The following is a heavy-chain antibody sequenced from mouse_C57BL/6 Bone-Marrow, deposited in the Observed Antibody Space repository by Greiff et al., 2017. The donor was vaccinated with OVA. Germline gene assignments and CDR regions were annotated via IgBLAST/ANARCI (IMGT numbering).Heavy chain of an antibody. CDR3: ALANWDGFAY. D-gene: IGHD4-1*01. J-gene: IGHJ3*01. Sequence: EVQLQQSGPELVKPGASVKIPCKASGYTFTDYNMDWVKQSHGKSLEWIGDINPNNGGTIYNQKFKGKASLTVDKSSSTAYMELRSLTSEDTAVYYCALANWDGFAYWGQGTLVTVSA. V-gene: IGHV1-18*01. CDR2: INPNNGGT. CDR1: GYTFTDYN.